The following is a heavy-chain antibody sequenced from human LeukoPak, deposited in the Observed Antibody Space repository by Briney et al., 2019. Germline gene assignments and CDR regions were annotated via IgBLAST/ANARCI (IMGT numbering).Heavy chain of an antibody. D-gene: IGHD3-16*01. CDR2: MNPNSGNT. V-gene: IGHV1-8*03. CDR3: ARAIRADRRGSWFDP. J-gene: IGHJ5*02. Sequence: GASVKVSCKASGYPFTSYDINWVRQATGQGLEWMGWMNPNSGNTGYAQKFQGRVTFSRNTSITTAYMELSSLRSEDTAVYYCARAIRADRRGSWFDPWGQGTPVTVSS. CDR1: GYPFTSYD.